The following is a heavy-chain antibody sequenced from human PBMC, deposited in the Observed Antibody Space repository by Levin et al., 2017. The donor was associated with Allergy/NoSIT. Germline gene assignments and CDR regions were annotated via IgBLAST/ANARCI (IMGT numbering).Heavy chain of an antibody. Sequence: PGGSLRLSCKASGYTFTNYDINWVRQATGQGLEWMGWMNPNSGNTGYARKFQGRVTMTRDTSVSTAYMELSSLRSEDTAVYYCASGREMYTTSFADYWGQGTLVTVSS. V-gene: IGHV1-8*01. CDR3: ASGREMYTTSFADY. J-gene: IGHJ4*02. CDR2: MNPNSGNT. CDR1: GYTFTNYD. D-gene: IGHD5-24*01.